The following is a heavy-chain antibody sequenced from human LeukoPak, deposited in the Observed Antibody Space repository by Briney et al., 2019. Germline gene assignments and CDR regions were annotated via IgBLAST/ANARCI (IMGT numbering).Heavy chain of an antibody. CDR3: ARHSRSQRYFGMDV. D-gene: IGHD1-26*01. J-gene: IGHJ6*02. V-gene: IGHV4-34*01. CDR2: INERRNT. Sequence: SETLSLTCVVYGESFSGYSWSWIRQPPGKGLEWIGEINERRNTNFNPSLKSRVTISIDTSKDHFSLKLSSVTAADTAVYYCARHSRSQRYFGMDVWGQGTTVTVSS. CDR1: GESFSGYS.